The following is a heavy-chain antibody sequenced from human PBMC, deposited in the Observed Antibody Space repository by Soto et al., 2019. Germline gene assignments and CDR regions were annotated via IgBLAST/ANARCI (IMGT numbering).Heavy chain of an antibody. CDR2: MYYNGNI. V-gene: IGHV4-59*01. J-gene: IGHJ5*02. Sequence: SETLSLTCTVSGGSISNYYWTWVRQSPEKGLEWIGYMYYNGNINYNPSLKSRVTISIDTSKNQFSLTLKSVTAADTAVYYCASGGNWFDPWGQGGLVTVSS. CDR1: GGSISNYY. D-gene: IGHD3-16*01. CDR3: ASGGNWFDP.